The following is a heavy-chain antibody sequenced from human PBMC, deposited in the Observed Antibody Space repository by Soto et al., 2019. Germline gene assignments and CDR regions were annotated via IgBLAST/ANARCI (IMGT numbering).Heavy chain of an antibody. V-gene: IGHV1-18*01. J-gene: IGHJ4*02. Sequence: QVQLVQSGAEVKKPGASVKVSCKAAGYTLTTYGVSWVRQAPGQGLEWVGWISAYNDHTNYAQKFQGRVTMTTDTSTSTAYMELRSLRSDDTAVYYCARGTYCDYWGQGTLVTVSS. CDR2: ISAYNDHT. D-gene: IGHD1-1*01. CDR1: GYTLTTYG. CDR3: ARGTYCDY.